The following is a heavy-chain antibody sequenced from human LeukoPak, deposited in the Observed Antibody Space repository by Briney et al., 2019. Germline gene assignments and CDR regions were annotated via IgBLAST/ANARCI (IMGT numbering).Heavy chain of an antibody. J-gene: IGHJ4*02. CDR1: GGSISSYY. Sequence: SETLSLTCTVSGGSISSYYWSWIRQPPGKGLEWIGYIYYSGSTNYNPSLKSRVTISVDTSKNQFSLKLSSVTAADTAVYYCARRMVESSGYYCYFDYWGQGTLVTVSS. CDR2: IYYSGST. CDR3: ARRMVESSGYYCYFDY. V-gene: IGHV4-59*08. D-gene: IGHD3-22*01.